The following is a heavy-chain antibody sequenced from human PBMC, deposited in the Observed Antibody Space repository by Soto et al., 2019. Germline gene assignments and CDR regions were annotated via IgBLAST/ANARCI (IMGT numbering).Heavy chain of an antibody. D-gene: IGHD3-10*01. J-gene: IGHJ4*02. CDR2: ISSSGSTI. V-gene: IGHV3-48*03. CDR1: GFTFSSYE. Sequence: LRLSCAASGFTFSSYEMNWARQAPGQGLERVSYISSSGSTIYYADSVTGRFTIPRDNGRNSLHLQMDNLRAEDTAVYYCAGMTIVPLYFDHWGQRTAVAVSS. CDR3: AGMTIVPLYFDH.